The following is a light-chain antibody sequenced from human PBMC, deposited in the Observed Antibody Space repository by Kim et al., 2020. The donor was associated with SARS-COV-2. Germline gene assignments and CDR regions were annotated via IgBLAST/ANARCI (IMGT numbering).Light chain of an antibody. CDR2: LTSDGSH. J-gene: IGLJ3*02. Sequence: QLVLTQSPSASASLGASVKLTCTLSSGHSSYAIAWHQQQPEKGPRYLMKLTSDGSHSKGDGIPDRFSGSSSGAERYLTISSLQSEDEADYYCQTWDTGIRVFGGGTQLTVL. CDR3: QTWDTGIRV. CDR1: SGHSSYA. V-gene: IGLV4-69*01.